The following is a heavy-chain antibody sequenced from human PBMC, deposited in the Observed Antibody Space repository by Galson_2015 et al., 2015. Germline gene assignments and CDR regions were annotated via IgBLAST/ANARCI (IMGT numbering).Heavy chain of an antibody. J-gene: IGHJ5*02. Sequence: SGAEVKKPGESLKISCKGSRYSFTSYWIGWVRQMPGKGLEWMGMIYPDDSDTRYSPSFQGQVTISADKSISTAYLQWSSLKASDTAIYYCARRETSSYYRRWFDPWGQGTLVTVSS. V-gene: IGHV5-51*01. CDR2: IYPDDSDT. D-gene: IGHD2-2*01. CDR1: RYSFTSYW. CDR3: ARRETSSYYRRWFDP.